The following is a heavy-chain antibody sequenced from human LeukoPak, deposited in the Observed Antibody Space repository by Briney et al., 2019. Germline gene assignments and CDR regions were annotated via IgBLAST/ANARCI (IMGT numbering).Heavy chain of an antibody. Sequence: SETLSLTCTVSGGSFSSGSYYWSWIRQPPGKGLEWIGYIYYSGSTNYNPSLKSRVTISVDTSKNQFSLKLSSVTAADTAVYYCARGLRRGAFDIWGQGTMVTVSS. CDR3: ARGLRRGAFDI. CDR1: GGSFSSGSYY. CDR2: IYYSGST. J-gene: IGHJ3*02. V-gene: IGHV4-61*01.